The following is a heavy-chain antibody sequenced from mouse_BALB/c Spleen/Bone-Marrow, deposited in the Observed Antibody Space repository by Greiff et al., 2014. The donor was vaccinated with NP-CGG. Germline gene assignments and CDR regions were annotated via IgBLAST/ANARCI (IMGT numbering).Heavy chain of an antibody. D-gene: IGHD4-1*01. CDR3: TRFWDEAY. CDR2: INPRNGGT. Sequence: VHLVESGAELVKPGASVKLSCKASGYTFTNYYMYWVKQRPGQGLEWIGEINPRNGGTNFNEKFKSKATLTVDKFSRTAYVQLSSLTSEDSAVYYCTRFWDEAYWGQGTLVTVSS. J-gene: IGHJ3*01. CDR1: GYTFTNYY. V-gene: IGHV1S81*02.